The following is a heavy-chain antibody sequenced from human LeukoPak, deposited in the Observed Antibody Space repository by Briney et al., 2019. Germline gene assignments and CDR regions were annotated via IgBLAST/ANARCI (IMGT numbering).Heavy chain of an antibody. CDR3: ARDTRRVRGIAGYYYGMDV. CDR1: GGSISSGDYY. J-gene: IGHJ6*04. D-gene: IGHD3-10*01. V-gene: IGHV4-30-4*01. CDR2: IYYSGST. Sequence: SQTLSLTCTVSGGSISSGDYYWSWIRQLPGKGLEWIGYIYYSGSTYYNPSLKSRVTISVDTSKSQFSLKLSSVTAADTAVYYCARDTRRVRGIAGYYYGMDVWGKGTTVTVSS.